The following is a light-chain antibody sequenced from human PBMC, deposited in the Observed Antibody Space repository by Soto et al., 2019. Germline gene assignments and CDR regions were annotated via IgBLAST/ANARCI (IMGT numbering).Light chain of an antibody. CDR2: GAS. J-gene: IGKJ1*01. CDR3: QQYNNWPWT. Sequence: EIAMTQSPATLSVSPGERATLSCRASQSVSSNFAWYQQKPGQAPRLLIYGASTRATGIPARFSGSGSGTEFTLTISSLQSEDFAVYYCQQYNNWPWTFGQGTKVDIK. V-gene: IGKV3-15*01. CDR1: QSVSSN.